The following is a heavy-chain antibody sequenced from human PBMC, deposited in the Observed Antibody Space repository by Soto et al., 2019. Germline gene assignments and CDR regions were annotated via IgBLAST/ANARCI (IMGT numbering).Heavy chain of an antibody. Sequence: SETLSLTCTVSGGSIRTSGYSWGWIRRPPGKGLEWIATISYTGSTYYNQSLQSQVNMSVDTSKNQYTLNLNSVTAAARVVYFFARHRFCSGATCYHLDNWFDPGGQGTLVTVSS. CDR1: GGSIRTSGYS. CDR3: ARHRFCSGATCYHLDNWFDP. D-gene: IGHD2-15*01. V-gene: IGHV4-39*01. CDR2: ISYTGST. J-gene: IGHJ5*02.